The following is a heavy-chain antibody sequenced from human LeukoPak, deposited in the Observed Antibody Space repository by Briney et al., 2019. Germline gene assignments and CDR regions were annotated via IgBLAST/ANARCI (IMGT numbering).Heavy chain of an antibody. Sequence: GTLSLTCAVSGGSISSSNWWSWVRQAPGKGLEWVANIKQDGSEKYYVDSVKGRFTISRDNAKNSLYLQMNSLRAEDTAVYYCARAQWLEATNFDYWGQGTLVTVSS. CDR2: IKQDGSEK. CDR1: GGSISSSNW. J-gene: IGHJ4*02. CDR3: ARAQWLEATNFDY. V-gene: IGHV3-7*01. D-gene: IGHD6-19*01.